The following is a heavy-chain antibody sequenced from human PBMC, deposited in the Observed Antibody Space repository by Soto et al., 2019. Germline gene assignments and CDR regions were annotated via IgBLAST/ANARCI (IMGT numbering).Heavy chain of an antibody. CDR3: VRLDYYDSGGYYT. D-gene: IGHD3-22*01. J-gene: IGHJ4*02. V-gene: IGHV4-39*01. CDR1: GGSICSSSHY. Sequence: PSETLSLTCTVSGGSICSSSHYWGWIRQAPGKGLEWIGNIYYSGGTNYNPSLKSRVTISVDTSKKKFSLKLSSVTAADTAVYYCVRLDYYDSGGYYTWGQGTLVTVSS. CDR2: IYYSGGT.